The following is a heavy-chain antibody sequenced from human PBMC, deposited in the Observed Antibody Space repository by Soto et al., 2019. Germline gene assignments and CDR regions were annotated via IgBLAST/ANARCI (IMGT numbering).Heavy chain of an antibody. Sequence: EVQLLESGGGLVQPGGSLRLSCAASGFTFSSYAMRWVRQAPGKGLEWVSAISGSGGSTYYADSVKGRFTISRDNSKNTLYLQMNSLRAEDTAVYYGARGGSGSYYDYWGQGTLVTVSS. D-gene: IGHD1-26*01. V-gene: IGHV3-23*01. J-gene: IGHJ4*02. CDR3: ARGGSGSYYDY. CDR1: GFTFSSYA. CDR2: ISGSGGST.